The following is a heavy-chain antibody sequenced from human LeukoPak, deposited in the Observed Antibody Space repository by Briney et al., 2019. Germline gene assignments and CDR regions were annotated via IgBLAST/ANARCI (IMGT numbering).Heavy chain of an antibody. Sequence: PSETLSLTCTVSGGSISNYYWSWIRQPPGKGLEWIGYIYYSGSTNYNPSLKSRVTISVDTSKNQFSLKLSSVTAADTAVYYCARGVESSGWYKYYYYMDVWGKGTTVTISS. J-gene: IGHJ6*03. CDR2: IYYSGST. D-gene: IGHD6-19*01. CDR3: ARGVESSGWYKYYYYMDV. V-gene: IGHV4-59*01. CDR1: GGSISNYY.